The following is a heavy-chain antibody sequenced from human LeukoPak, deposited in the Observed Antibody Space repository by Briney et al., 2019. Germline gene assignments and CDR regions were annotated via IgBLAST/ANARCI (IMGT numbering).Heavy chain of an antibody. J-gene: IGHJ6*03. V-gene: IGHV3-9*01. CDR1: GFTFDDYA. CDR3: AKSEGVHYYYYYMDV. CDR2: ISWNSGSI. Sequence: GGSLRLSCAASGFTFDDYAMHWVRQAPGKGLEWVSGISWNSGSIGYADSVKGRFTISRDNAKNSLYLQMNSLRAEDTALYYCAKSEGVHYYYYYMDVWGKGTTVTVSS. D-gene: IGHD1-14*01.